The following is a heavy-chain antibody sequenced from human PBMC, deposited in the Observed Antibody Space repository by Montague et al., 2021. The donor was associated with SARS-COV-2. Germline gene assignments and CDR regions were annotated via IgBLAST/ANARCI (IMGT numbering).Heavy chain of an antibody. D-gene: IGHD6-19*01. J-gene: IGHJ4*02. CDR2: IYHSGGT. V-gene: IGHV4-4*02. CDR1: GGSISSINW. CDR3: VRTGYSRGCHSFDY. Sequence: SETLSLTCVVSGGSISSINWWSWFRQPPGKGLEGIGGIYHSGGTNYNPSLKSRVLISVDESKNQFSLKVISVTAADTAVYYCVRTGYSRGCHSFDYWGQGTLVTVSS.